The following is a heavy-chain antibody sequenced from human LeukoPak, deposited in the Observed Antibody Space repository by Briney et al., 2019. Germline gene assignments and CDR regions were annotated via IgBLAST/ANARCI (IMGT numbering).Heavy chain of an antibody. Sequence: GASVKVSCKASGYTFINYGLTWVRQAPGQGFEWMGWISAYTGSTNYAQKLQGRVTMPTDPSTSTAYMDLRSLRSDDTAVYHCARTVGATGAFDIWGQGTMVIVSS. D-gene: IGHD1-26*01. CDR1: GYTFINYG. J-gene: IGHJ3*02. CDR2: ISAYTGST. V-gene: IGHV1-18*01. CDR3: ARTVGATGAFDI.